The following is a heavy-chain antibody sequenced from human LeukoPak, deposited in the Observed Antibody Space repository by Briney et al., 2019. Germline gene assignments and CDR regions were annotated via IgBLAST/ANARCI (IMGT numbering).Heavy chain of an antibody. CDR1: GGSISSSSYY. J-gene: IGHJ5*02. CDR2: IYYGGST. Sequence: SETLSLTCTVSGGSISSSSYYWGWIRQPPGKGLEWIGSIYYGGSTYYNPSLKSRVTISVDTSKNQFSLKLSSVTAADTAVYYCATDEANFYPTVGWFDPWGQGTLVTVSS. D-gene: IGHD2/OR15-2a*01. V-gene: IGHV4-39*07. CDR3: ATDEANFYPTVGWFDP.